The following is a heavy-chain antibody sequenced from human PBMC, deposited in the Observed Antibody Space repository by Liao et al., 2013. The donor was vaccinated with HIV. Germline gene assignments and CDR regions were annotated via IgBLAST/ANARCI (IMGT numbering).Heavy chain of an antibody. Sequence: QVQLQESGPGLVKPSQTLSLTCTVSGGSISSGDYYWSWIRQPAGKGLEWIGRIYTSGSTNYNPSLKSRVTISVDTSKNQFSLKLSSVTAADTAVYYCARDCEGDSGYDVDAFDIWGQGTMVTVSS. V-gene: IGHV4-61*02. J-gene: IGHJ3*02. CDR3: ARDCEGDSGYDVDAFDI. CDR2: IYTSGST. D-gene: IGHD5-12*01. CDR1: GGSISSGDYY.